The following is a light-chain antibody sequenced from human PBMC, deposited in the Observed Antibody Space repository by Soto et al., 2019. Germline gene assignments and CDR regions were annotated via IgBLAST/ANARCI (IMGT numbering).Light chain of an antibody. CDR3: QVWDSSTGV. J-gene: IGLJ1*01. Sequence: SYELTQPLSVSVALGQTARITCGGNNIGSKNVHWYQQKPGQAPVLVIYRDSNRPSGIPERFSGSNSGNTATLTISRAQDGDEADYYCQVWDSSTGVFGTGTKLTVL. V-gene: IGLV3-9*01. CDR2: RDS. CDR1: NIGSKN.